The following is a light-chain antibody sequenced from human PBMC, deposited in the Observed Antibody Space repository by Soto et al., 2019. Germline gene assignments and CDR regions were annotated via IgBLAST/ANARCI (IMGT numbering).Light chain of an antibody. V-gene: IGKV4-1*01. Sequence: DIVMTQSPDSLAVSLGERATINCKSSQSVLYSSNNRNDLAWYQQKPGQPPKLLIHWASTRESGVPDRFSGSGSGTDFTLTISSLQAEDVAVYYCQQYYGTPITFGQGTRLEIK. CDR2: WAS. J-gene: IGKJ5*01. CDR3: QQYYGTPIT. CDR1: QSVLYSSNNRND.